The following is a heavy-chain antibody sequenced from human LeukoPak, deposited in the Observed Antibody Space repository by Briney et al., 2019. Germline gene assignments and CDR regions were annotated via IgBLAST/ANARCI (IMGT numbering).Heavy chain of an antibody. CDR2: ISGGGAST. V-gene: IGHV3-23*01. Sequence: GGSLRLSCAASGFTFSSYAMSWVRQAPGKGLEWVSAISGGGASTYYADSVKGRFTISRDNAKNSLYLQMNSLRAEDTAVYYCARDAGYFSTDFDYWGQGTLVTVSS. CDR3: ARDAGYFSTDFDY. CDR1: GFTFSSYA. D-gene: IGHD4-17*01. J-gene: IGHJ4*02.